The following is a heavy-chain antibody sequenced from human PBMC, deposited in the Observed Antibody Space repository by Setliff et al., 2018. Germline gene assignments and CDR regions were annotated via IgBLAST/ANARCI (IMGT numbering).Heavy chain of an antibody. CDR3: ARSDWDSSGYYYFDY. Sequence: PSETLSLTCVVSGASLNSADYYWGWIRQPPGKGLEWIGTLYFGGSTHYNPSLKSRVTISVDTSKNQFSLNLSSLTAADTAVYFCARSDWDSSGYYYFDYWG. CDR2: LYFGGST. J-gene: IGHJ4*01. CDR1: GASLNSADYY. D-gene: IGHD3-22*01. V-gene: IGHV4-39*07.